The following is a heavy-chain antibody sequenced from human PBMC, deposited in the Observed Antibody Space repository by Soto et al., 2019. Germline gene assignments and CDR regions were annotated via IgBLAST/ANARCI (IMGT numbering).Heavy chain of an antibody. J-gene: IGHJ4*02. CDR1: GFTFSSYA. V-gene: IGHV3-30-3*01. CDR2: ISYDGSNK. D-gene: IGHD2-2*01. CDR3: ARGSSDSMPDDY. Sequence: PGGSLRLSCAASGFTFSSYAMHWVRQAPGKGLEWVAVISYDGSNKYYADSVKGRFTISRDNSKNTLYLQMNSLRAEDTAVYYCARGSSDSMPDDYWGQGTLVTVSS.